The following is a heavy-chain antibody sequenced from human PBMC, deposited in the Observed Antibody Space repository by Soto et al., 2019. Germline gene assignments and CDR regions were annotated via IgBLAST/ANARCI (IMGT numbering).Heavy chain of an antibody. CDR2: ISGSGGST. J-gene: IGHJ4*02. CDR3: AEEEGYSSGWSGVDY. CDR1: GFTFSSYA. D-gene: IGHD6-19*01. V-gene: IGHV3-23*01. Sequence: EVQLLESGGGLVQPGGSLRLSCAASGFTFSSYAMSWVRQAPGKGLEWVSAISGSGGSTYYADSVKGRFTISRDNSKNTLYLQMNGLRAEDTAVYYCAEEEGYSSGWSGVDYWGQGTLVTVSS.